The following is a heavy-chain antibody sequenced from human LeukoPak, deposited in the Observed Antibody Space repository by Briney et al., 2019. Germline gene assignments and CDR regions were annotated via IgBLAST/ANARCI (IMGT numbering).Heavy chain of an antibody. CDR2: IWYDGSNK. CDR1: GFTFSSYG. V-gene: IGHV3-33*08. CDR3: ARIYYDSSGYLSIDY. D-gene: IGHD3-22*01. Sequence: QPGRSLRLSCAASGFTFSSYGMHWVRQAPGKGLEWVAVIWYDGSNKYYADSVKGRFTISRDNSKNTLYLQMNSLRAEDTAVYYCARIYYDSSGYLSIDYWGQGTLVTVSS. J-gene: IGHJ4*02.